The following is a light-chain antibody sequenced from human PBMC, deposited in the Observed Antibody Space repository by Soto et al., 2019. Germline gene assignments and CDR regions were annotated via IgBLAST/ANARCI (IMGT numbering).Light chain of an antibody. CDR2: GAS. Sequence: EIVMTQSPATLSVSPGRRATLSCRASQSIGDTLAWFQQKPGQAPRLLIHGASSRATGIPDRFSGSGSGTDFTLTISRLEPEDFAVYYCQQYGSSLWTFGQGTKVDIK. J-gene: IGKJ1*01. CDR1: QSIGDT. V-gene: IGKV3-20*01. CDR3: QQYGSSLWT.